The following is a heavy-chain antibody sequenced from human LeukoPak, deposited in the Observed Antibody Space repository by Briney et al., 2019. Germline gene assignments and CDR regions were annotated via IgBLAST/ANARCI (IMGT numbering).Heavy chain of an antibody. Sequence: GGSLRLSCAASGFTFSSYWMHWVRQAPGKGLVWVSRINTDGSSTSYADSVKGRFTISRDNAKNTLYLQMNSLRAEDTAVYYCARELSSGWSLDGVGWFDPWGQGTLVTVSS. CDR2: INTDGSST. CDR3: ARELSSGWSLDGVGWFDP. V-gene: IGHV3-74*01. CDR1: GFTFSSYW. J-gene: IGHJ5*02. D-gene: IGHD6-19*01.